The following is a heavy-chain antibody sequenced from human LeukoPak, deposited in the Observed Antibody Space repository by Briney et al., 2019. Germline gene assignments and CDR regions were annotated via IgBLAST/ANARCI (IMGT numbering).Heavy chain of an antibody. CDR2: INQGGRES. V-gene: IGHV3-7*01. Sequence: GGSLRLSCAASGFTFSNYWMSWVRQAPGKGLEWVANINQGGRESYYVDSVEGRFTISRDNAKNSLYLQMDSLRAEDTAVFYCARAATTGTVDHWGQGTLVTVSS. D-gene: IGHD1-1*01. CDR3: ARAATTGTVDH. J-gene: IGHJ4*02. CDR1: GFTFSNYW.